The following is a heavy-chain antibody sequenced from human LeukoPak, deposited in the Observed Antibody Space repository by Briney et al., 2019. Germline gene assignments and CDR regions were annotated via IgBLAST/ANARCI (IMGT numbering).Heavy chain of an antibody. CDR2: IYTSGST. Sequence: SETLSLTCTVSGGSISSYYWSWIRQPAGKGLEWIGRIYTSGSTNYNPSLKSRVTMSVDTSKNQFSLKLSSVTAADTAVYYCARHSEGSERLSSGWSDFDYWGQGTLVTASS. J-gene: IGHJ4*02. D-gene: IGHD6-19*01. CDR3: ARHSEGSERLSSGWSDFDY. V-gene: IGHV4-4*07. CDR1: GGSISSYY.